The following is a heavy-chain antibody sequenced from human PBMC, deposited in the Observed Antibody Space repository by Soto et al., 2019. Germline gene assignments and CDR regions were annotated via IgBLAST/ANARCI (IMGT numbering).Heavy chain of an antibody. CDR3: ARHGGLLWFGELDYGMDV. V-gene: IGHV4-59*08. CDR2: IYYSGST. CDR1: GGSISSYY. J-gene: IGHJ6*02. D-gene: IGHD3-10*01. Sequence: SETLSLTCTVSGGSISSYYWSWIRQPPGKGLEWIGYIYYSGSTNYNPSLKSRVTISVDTSKNQFSLKLSSVTAADTAVYYCARHGGLLWFGELDYGMDVWGQGTTVTVSS.